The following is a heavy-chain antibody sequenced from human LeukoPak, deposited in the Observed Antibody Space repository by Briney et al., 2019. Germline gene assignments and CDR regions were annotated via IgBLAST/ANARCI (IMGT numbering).Heavy chain of an antibody. CDR2: IYYSGST. D-gene: IGHD1-1*01. V-gene: IGHV4-59*01. Sequence: SETLSLACTVSGGSISSYYWSWIRQPPGKGLEWIGYIYYSGSTNYNPSLKSRVTISVDTSKNQFSLKLSSVTAADTAVYYCATGRLEKGFDPWGQGTLVTVSS. CDR1: GGSISSYY. J-gene: IGHJ5*02. CDR3: ATGRLEKGFDP.